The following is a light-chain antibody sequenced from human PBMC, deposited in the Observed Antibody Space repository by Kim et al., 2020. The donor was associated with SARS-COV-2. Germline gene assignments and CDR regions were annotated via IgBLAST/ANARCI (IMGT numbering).Light chain of an antibody. CDR1: QDIGDR. J-gene: IGKJ2*03. CDR3: QQYDSDHS. CDR2: DAV. Sequence: LTACRGDRVTITCRASQDIGDRLSWFQHRPGQAPTVLIYDAVALQTGVPSRFSGSGSGTDFTFTISRLQPEDFATYYCQQYDSDHSFGQGTKLEIK. V-gene: IGKV1-33*01.